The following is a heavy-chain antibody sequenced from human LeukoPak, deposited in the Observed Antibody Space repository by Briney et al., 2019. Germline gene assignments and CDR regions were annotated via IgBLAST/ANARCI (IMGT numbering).Heavy chain of an antibody. D-gene: IGHD5-18*01. CDR2: IKQDGSEK. CDR1: GFTFSSYW. V-gene: IGHV3-7*01. Sequence: GGSLRLSCAASGFTFSSYWMSWVRQAPGKGLEWVANIKQDGSEKYYVDSVKGRFTISRDNAKNSLYLQMNSLRAEDTAVYYCAREETAMVNLYYYGMDVWGQGTTVTVSS. J-gene: IGHJ6*02. CDR3: AREETAMVNLYYYGMDV.